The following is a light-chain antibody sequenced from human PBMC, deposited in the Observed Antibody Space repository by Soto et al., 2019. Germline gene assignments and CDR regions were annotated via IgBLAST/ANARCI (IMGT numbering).Light chain of an antibody. Sequence: EIGLTQSAATLSLSAGERATLSCRASQSVSSNLAWYQQKPGQAPRLLIYGASNRATGIPARFSGSGYGTDFNLTISSLETEDFAVYYCQQRSNWPPAFGGGTKVDIK. CDR2: GAS. CDR3: QQRSNWPPA. CDR1: QSVSSN. J-gene: IGKJ4*01. V-gene: IGKV3-11*01.